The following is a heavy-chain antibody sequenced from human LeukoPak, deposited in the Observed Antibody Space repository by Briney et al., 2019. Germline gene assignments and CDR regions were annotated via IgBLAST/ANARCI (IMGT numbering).Heavy chain of an antibody. CDR3: ARDLPRAAAGREKFDY. Sequence: ASVKVSCKASGGTFSSYAISWVRQAPGQGLEWMGGIIPILGTANYAQKFQGRVTITADESTSTAYMELSSLRSEDTAVYYCARDLPRAAAGREKFDYWGQGTLVTVSS. CDR1: GGTFSSYA. J-gene: IGHJ4*02. V-gene: IGHV1-69*13. CDR2: IIPILGTA. D-gene: IGHD6-13*01.